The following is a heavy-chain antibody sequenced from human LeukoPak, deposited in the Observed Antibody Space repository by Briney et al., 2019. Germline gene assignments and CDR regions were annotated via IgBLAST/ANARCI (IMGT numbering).Heavy chain of an antibody. CDR3: ARDQGFQYYFDY. V-gene: IGHV1-18*01. CDR1: GYTFTSYG. J-gene: IGHJ4*02. CDR2: ISAYNGIT. Sequence: ASVNVSCKASGYTFTSYGFSWVRQAPGQGLEWMGWISAYNGITNYAQKLQGRVTMTTDTSTSTAYMELRSLRSDDTAVYYCARDQGFQYYFDYWGQGTLVTVSS.